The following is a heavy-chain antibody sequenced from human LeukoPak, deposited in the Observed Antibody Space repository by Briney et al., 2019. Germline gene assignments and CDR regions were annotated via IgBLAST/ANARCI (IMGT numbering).Heavy chain of an antibody. CDR2: INHSGST. Sequence: PGGSLRLSCAASGFTFSSYAMSWIRQPPGKGLEWIGEINHSGSTNYNPSLKSRVTISVDTSKNQFSLKLSSVTAADTAVYYCASLRDLLTFDYWGQGTLVTVSS. V-gene: IGHV4-34*01. J-gene: IGHJ4*02. CDR3: ASLRDLLTFDY. D-gene: IGHD2-21*01. CDR1: GFTFSSYA.